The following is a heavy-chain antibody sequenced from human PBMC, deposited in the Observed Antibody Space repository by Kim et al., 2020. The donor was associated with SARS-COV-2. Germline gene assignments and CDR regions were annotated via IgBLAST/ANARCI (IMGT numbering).Heavy chain of an antibody. Sequence: NNNPSLGERVTISVDTSKNQFSLKLSSVTAADTAVYYCETRIVGDYAGDFWGQGTLVTVSS. D-gene: IGHD4-17*01. J-gene: IGHJ4*02. V-gene: IGHV4-34*01. CDR3: ETRIVGDYAGDF.